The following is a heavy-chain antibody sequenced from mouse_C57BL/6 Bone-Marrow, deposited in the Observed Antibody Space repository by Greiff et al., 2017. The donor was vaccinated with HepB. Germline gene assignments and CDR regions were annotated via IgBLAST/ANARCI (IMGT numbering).Heavy chain of an antibody. CDR3: TLHYGSSYVWFAY. V-gene: IGHV1-5*01. D-gene: IGHD1-1*01. Sequence: EVQLQQSGTVLARPGASVKMSCKTSGYTFTSYWMHWVKQRPGPGLEWTGAIYPGNSDTSYNQKFKGKAKLTAVTSSSTAYMELSSLTNEDSAVYYCTLHYGSSYVWFAYWGQGTLVTVSA. CDR1: GYTFTSYW. CDR2: IYPGNSDT. J-gene: IGHJ3*01.